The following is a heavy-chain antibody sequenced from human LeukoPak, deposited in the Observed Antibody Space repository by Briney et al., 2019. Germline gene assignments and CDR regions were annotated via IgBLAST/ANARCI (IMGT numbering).Heavy chain of an antibody. Sequence: GGSLRLSCAASGFTFSSYGMSWVRQAPGKGLEWVSAISGSGGSTYYADSVKGRFTISRDNSKNTLYLQMNSLRAEDTAVYYCAKDMKVAGTASWFDPWGQGTLVTVSS. CDR2: ISGSGGST. D-gene: IGHD6-19*01. V-gene: IGHV3-23*01. J-gene: IGHJ5*02. CDR1: GFTFSSYG. CDR3: AKDMKVAGTASWFDP.